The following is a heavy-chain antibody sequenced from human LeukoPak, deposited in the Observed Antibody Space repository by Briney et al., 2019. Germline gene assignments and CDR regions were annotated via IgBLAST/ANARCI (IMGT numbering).Heavy chain of an antibody. J-gene: IGHJ5*02. CDR1: GGSIGTYY. V-gene: IGHV4-59*01. CDR2: VHYSGST. Sequence: SETLSLTCTVSGGSIGTYYWSWIRQPPGKGLEWIGYVHYSGSTKYHPSLKSRVTISVDTSKNYFSLKLRSVTPAGTAVYYCARTENWFDPWGQGTLVTVSS. D-gene: IGHD1-14*01. CDR3: ARTENWFDP.